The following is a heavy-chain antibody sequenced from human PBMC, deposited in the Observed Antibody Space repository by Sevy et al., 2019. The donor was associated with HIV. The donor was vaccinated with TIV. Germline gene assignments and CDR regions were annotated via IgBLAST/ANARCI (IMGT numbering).Heavy chain of an antibody. CDR3: ARGSNYYRSGSYGTRGGVDY. Sequence: SETLSLTCTVSGGSVSSGSYYWSWIRQPPGKGLEWIRYIYYSGSTNYNPSLKSRVTISVDTSKNQFSLKLSSVTAADTAVYYCARGSNYYRSGSYGTRGGVDYWGQGTLVTVSS. V-gene: IGHV4-61*01. J-gene: IGHJ4*02. D-gene: IGHD3-10*01. CDR1: GGSVSSGSYY. CDR2: IYYSGST.